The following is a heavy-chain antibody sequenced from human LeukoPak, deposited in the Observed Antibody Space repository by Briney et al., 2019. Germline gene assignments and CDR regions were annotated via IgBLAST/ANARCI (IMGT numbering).Heavy chain of an antibody. V-gene: IGHV4-39*07. CDR1: GGSISSSSYY. CDR2: IYYSGST. CDR3: ARLPRALYYYGSGYNWFDP. D-gene: IGHD3-10*01. Sequence: SETLSLTCTVSGGSISSSSYYWGWMRQPPGKELEWIGSIYYSGSTYYNPSLKSRVTISVDTSKNQFSLKLSSVTAADTAVYYCARLPRALYYYGSGYNWFDPWGQGTLVTVSS. J-gene: IGHJ5*02.